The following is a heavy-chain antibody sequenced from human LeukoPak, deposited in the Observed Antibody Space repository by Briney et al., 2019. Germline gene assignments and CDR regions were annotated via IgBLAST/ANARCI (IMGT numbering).Heavy chain of an antibody. Sequence: PGGSLRLSCAASGFTFSSYGMHWVRQAPGKGLEWVAVISYDGSNKYYADSVKGRFTISRDNSKNTLYLQMNSLRAEDTAVYYCAKATYSGSSGGYWGQGTLVTVSS. J-gene: IGHJ4*02. V-gene: IGHV3-30*18. CDR1: GFTFSSYG. D-gene: IGHD1-26*01. CDR2: ISYDGSNK. CDR3: AKATYSGSSGGY.